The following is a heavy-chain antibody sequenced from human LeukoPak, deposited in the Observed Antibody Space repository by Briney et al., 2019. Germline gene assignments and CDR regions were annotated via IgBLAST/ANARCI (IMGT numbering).Heavy chain of an antibody. V-gene: IGHV3-74*01. CDR2: INSDCGST. D-gene: IGHD5-24*01. Sequence: GGSLRLSCTASGFTFSSYWMHWVRQAPGKGLVWVLRINSDCGSTSYADSVKGRFTISRDNAKNTLYLQMNSLRAEDTAVYYCARRIQGMAPYYFDYWGQGTLVTVSS. J-gene: IGHJ4*02. CDR3: ARRIQGMAPYYFDY. CDR1: GFTFSSYW.